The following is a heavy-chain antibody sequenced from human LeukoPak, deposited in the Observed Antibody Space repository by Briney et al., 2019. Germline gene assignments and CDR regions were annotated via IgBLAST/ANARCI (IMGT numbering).Heavy chain of an antibody. CDR2: TYYRSKWYN. J-gene: IGHJ3*02. CDR3: ARDTYSSGWGAFDI. CDR1: GDSVSSNSAA. Sequence: SQTLSLTCAISGDSVSSNSAAWNWIRQSPSRGLEWLGRTYYRSKWYNDYVVSVKSRITINPDTSKNQFSLQLNSVTPEDTAVYYCARDTYSSGWGAFDIWGQGTMVTVSS. D-gene: IGHD6-19*01. V-gene: IGHV6-1*01.